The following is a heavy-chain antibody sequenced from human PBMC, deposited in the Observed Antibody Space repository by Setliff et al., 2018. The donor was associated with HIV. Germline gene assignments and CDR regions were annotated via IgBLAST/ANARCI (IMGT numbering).Heavy chain of an antibody. CDR3: ARLYYAISTAYVDGFDS. CDR2: INHSGST. J-gene: IGHJ4*02. D-gene: IGHD3-9*01. V-gene: IGHV4-34*01. CDR1: GGSFSGYY. Sequence: PSETLSLTRAVYGGSFSGYYWSWIRQPPGKGLEWIGEINHSGSTSYNPSLKIRVSISVDTSKNQFSLRLSSVTAADSAVYYCARLYYAISTAYVDGFDSWGQGTLVTVSS.